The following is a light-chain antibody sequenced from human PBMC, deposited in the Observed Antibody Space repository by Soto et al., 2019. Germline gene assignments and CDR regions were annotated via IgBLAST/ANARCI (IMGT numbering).Light chain of an antibody. J-gene: IGKJ1*01. CDR2: DAS. CDR1: QSISSW. V-gene: IGKV1-5*01. CDR3: QQYSSDSWT. Sequence: DIQRTQSPSTLSGSVGNRATVTXRASQSISSWLAWYQQKPGKAPKLLIYDASSLESGVPSRFSGSGSGTEFTLTITSLQPDDFATFYCQQYSSDSWTFGQGTKVDIK.